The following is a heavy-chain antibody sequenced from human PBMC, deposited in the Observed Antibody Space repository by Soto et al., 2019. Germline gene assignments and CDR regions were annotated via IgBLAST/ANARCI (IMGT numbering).Heavy chain of an antibody. Sequence: GESLTISCTCSGNTFSGYWIGWVRQMSGKGLEWMGIIYPGDSDARYSPSFQGQVTISADESITTAYLQWDSLKASDTAIYYCVVQQKLPWVNAWGQGTLVTVS. CDR2: IYPGDSDA. CDR1: GNTFSGYW. V-gene: IGHV5-51*01. CDR3: VVQQKLPWVNA. J-gene: IGHJ5*02. D-gene: IGHD1-1*01.